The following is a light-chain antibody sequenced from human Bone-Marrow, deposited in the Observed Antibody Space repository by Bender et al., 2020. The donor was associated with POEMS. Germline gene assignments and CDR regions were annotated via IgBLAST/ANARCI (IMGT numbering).Light chain of an antibody. Sequence: SYELTQSPSVSVSPGQTARITCSADALPKQYVSWYQQKPGQAPFLVMSKDTERPSGIPERFSGSKSGNTASLTISGLQAEDEADYYCSSYTSSSTHVVFSGGTKLTVL. J-gene: IGLJ2*01. CDR1: ALPKQY. V-gene: IGLV3-25*03. CDR3: SSYTSSSTHVV. CDR2: KDT.